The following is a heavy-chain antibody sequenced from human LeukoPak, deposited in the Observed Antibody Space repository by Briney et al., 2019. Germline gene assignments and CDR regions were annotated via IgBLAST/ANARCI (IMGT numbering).Heavy chain of an antibody. CDR1: GDSASTDSAG. V-gene: IGHV6-1*01. CDR3: ARRTKVGMDV. J-gene: IGHJ6*04. D-gene: IGHD2-2*01. CDR2: TYYKSNWYN. Sequence: SQTLSLTCAISGDSASTDSAGWNWIRQSPSRGLEWLGRTYYKSNWYNDYAVSVKSRITINADTSRNQFSLQLNSVTPEDTAVYYCARRTKVGMDVWGKGTTVTISS.